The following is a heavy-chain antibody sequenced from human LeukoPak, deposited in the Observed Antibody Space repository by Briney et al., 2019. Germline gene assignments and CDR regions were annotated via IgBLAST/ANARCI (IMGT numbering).Heavy chain of an antibody. CDR2: INAGNGNT. Sequence: ASVKVSCKPSGYTFTRYDMHWERQAPGQRLEWMGWINAGNGNTKYSQKFQGRVTITRYTSASTGHMELSSLRSEDTAVYYCARDAGDTAIDYWGQGTLVTVSS. CDR3: ARDAGDTAIDY. V-gene: IGHV1-3*01. D-gene: IGHD5-18*01. J-gene: IGHJ4*02. CDR1: GYTFTRYD.